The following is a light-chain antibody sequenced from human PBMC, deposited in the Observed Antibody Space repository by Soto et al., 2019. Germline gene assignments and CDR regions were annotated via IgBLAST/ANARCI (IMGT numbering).Light chain of an antibody. CDR2: GAS. CDR1: QTINNN. J-gene: IGKJ1*01. Sequence: VMTQAPATLSVSPGERATLSCRASQTINNNVAWYQLKDGQVPRLVIYGASTRATDIPARFSGSGSGTEFTLTISSPQSEDFAEYHCQQYNNGHQTFRQWPTVDIK. V-gene: IGKV3-15*01. CDR3: QQYNNGHQT.